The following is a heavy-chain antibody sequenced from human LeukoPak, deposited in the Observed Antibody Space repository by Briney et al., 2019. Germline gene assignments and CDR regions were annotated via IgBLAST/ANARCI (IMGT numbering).Heavy chain of an antibody. Sequence: ASVKVSCKASGYTFTGYYMHWVRQAPGQGLEWMGWINPNSGGTNYAQKFQGRVTMTRDTSISTAYMELSRLRSDDTAVYYCAGDRTGRLRLGELFSCWGQGTLVTVSS. CDR1: GYTFTGYY. D-gene: IGHD3-16*01. J-gene: IGHJ4*02. CDR2: INPNSGGT. V-gene: IGHV1-2*02. CDR3: AGDRTGRLRLGELFSC.